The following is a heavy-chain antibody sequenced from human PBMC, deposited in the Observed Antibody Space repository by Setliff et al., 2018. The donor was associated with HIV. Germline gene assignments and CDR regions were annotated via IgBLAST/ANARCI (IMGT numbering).Heavy chain of an antibody. CDR3: AKDYGDGYNWGAFDI. CDR1: GFTFSSYA. CDR2: ITWNSGTI. J-gene: IGHJ3*02. D-gene: IGHD1-1*01. Sequence: GGSLRLSCAASGFTFSSYAMHWGRQIPGKGLEWVAGITWNSGTIAYADSVQGRVTISRDNDKKYVFLQMNSLRPEDTALYFCAKDYGDGYNWGAFDIWGQGTMVTVSS. V-gene: IGHV3-9*01.